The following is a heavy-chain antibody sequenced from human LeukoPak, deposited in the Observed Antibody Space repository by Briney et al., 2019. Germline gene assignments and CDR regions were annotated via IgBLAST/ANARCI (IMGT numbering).Heavy chain of an antibody. V-gene: IGHV1-2*02. J-gene: IGHJ4*02. CDR1: GYTFTGYY. CDR3: ARGWLEFDY. D-gene: IGHD6-19*01. CDR2: INPNSGGT. Sequence: ASVKVSFKASGYTFTGYYMHWVRQAPGQGLEWMGWINPNSGGTNYAQKFQGRVTMTRDTSTSTVYMELSSLRSEDTAVYYCARGWLEFDYWGQGALVTVSS.